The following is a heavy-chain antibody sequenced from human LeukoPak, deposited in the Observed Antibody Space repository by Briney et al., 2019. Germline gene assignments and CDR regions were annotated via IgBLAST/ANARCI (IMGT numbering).Heavy chain of an antibody. CDR1: GFAFTSYA. CDR2: ISYDGSNS. D-gene: IGHD3-10*01. V-gene: IGHV3-30-3*01. CDR3: ATGGFTYGDN. J-gene: IGHJ4*02. Sequence: PGGSLRLSCAASGFAFTSYAMHWVRQAPGKGLEWVAVISYDGSNSYYADSVKGRFTISRDNSKDTLYLQMNSLRVDDTAVYYCATGGFTYGDNWGQGTLVTVSS.